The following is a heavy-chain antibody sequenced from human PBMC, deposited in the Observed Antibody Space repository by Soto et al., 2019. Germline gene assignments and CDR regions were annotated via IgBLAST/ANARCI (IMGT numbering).Heavy chain of an antibody. D-gene: IGHD2-15*01. J-gene: IGHJ4*02. V-gene: IGHV3-23*01. CDR1: GFTFNDYA. CDR3: AKASGGSCSGGICYYFDY. CDR2: ISGSGDST. Sequence: EVLLLESGGGLVQPGGSLRLSCGASGFTFNDYAMNWVRQAPGKGLEWVSTISGSGDSTYYADSVKGRFTFSRDNSKNTLWLQMNSLRAEDTAVYYCAKASGGSCSGGICYYFDYWGQGTLVTVSS.